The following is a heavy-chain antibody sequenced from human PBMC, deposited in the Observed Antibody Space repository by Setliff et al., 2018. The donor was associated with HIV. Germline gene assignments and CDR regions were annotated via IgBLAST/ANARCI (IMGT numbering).Heavy chain of an antibody. J-gene: IGHJ4*02. CDR3: ARGRLRWSPDF. V-gene: IGHV1-69*06. CDR2: IIPIFGTV. CDR1: GGTFNMYA. Sequence: RASVKVSCKTSGGTFNMYAISWVRQAPGQGLEWMGRIIPIFGTVNFAQKFQGRVSITADKSTSTASMELSSLRSDDTAVYYCARGRLRWSPDFWGQGTLVTVSS.